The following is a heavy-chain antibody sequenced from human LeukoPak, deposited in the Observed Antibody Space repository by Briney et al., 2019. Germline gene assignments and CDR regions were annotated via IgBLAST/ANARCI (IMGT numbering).Heavy chain of an antibody. Sequence: PSETLSLTCTVSGGSISSYYWSWIRQPPGKGLEWIGYIYYSGSTNYNPSPKSRVTISVDTSKNQFSLKLSSVTAADTAVYYCARSIAAAGIAFDYWGQGTLVTVSS. CDR1: GGSISSYY. V-gene: IGHV4-59*01. CDR2: IYYSGST. D-gene: IGHD6-13*01. CDR3: ARSIAAAGIAFDY. J-gene: IGHJ4*02.